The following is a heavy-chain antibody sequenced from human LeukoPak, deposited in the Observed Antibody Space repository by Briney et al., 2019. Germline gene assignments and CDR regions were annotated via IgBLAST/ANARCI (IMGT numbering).Heavy chain of an antibody. CDR3: ARDGVASRSDAFDL. CDR1: GYTFTDYY. Sequence: GASVKVSCKASGYTFTDYYIHWVRQAPGQGLEWMTYIGPKSADTHYAQKFQGRVPMTLDTSISTAYMELKWLTADDTAVYYCARDGVASRSDAFDLWGQGTMVTVSS. V-gene: IGHV1-2*02. CDR2: IGPKSADT. J-gene: IGHJ3*01. D-gene: IGHD6-19*01.